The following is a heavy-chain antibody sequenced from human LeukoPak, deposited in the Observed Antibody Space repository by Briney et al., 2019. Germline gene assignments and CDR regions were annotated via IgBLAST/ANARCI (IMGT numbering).Heavy chain of an antibody. J-gene: IGHJ3*02. CDR1: GGSISSSSYY. CDR3: ASLLRRIAVAGLGRGNAFDI. V-gene: IGHV4-39*01. D-gene: IGHD6-19*01. CDR2: IYYSGST. Sequence: SETLSLTCTVSGGSISSSSYYWGWIRQPPGKGLEWIGSIYYSGSTYYNPSLKSRVTISVDTSKNQFSLKLSSVTAADTAVYYCASLLRRIAVAGLGRGNAFDIWGQGTMVTVSS.